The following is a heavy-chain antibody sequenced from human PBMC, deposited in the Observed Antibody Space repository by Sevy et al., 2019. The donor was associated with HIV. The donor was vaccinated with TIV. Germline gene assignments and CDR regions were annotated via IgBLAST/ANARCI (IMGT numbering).Heavy chain of an antibody. D-gene: IGHD2-15*01. Sequence: ASVKVSCKVSGYTFTTYRIFWVREAPGQGLESMGWISPHNGDTDYAQKFQGSVTLITDKSTSTAYMELRGLRHDDTVVYFCARAYCSGGRCYSLAYWGQGTLVTVSS. V-gene: IGHV1-18*01. J-gene: IGHJ4*02. CDR2: ISPHNGDT. CDR3: ARAYCSGGRCYSLAY. CDR1: GYTFTTYR.